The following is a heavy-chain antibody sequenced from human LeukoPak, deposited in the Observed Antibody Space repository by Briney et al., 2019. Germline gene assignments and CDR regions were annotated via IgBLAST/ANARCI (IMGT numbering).Heavy chain of an antibody. D-gene: IGHD6-13*01. CDR2: INHSGST. J-gene: IGHJ4*02. CDR1: GGSFSGYY. CDR3: ARDSDYNSSWYYFDY. V-gene: IGHV4-34*01. Sequence: PSETLSLTCAVYGGSFSGYYWSWIRQPPGKGLEWIGEINHSGSTNYNPSLKSRVTISVDTSKNQFSLKLSSVTAADTAVYYCARDSDYNSSWYYFDYWGQGTLVTVSS.